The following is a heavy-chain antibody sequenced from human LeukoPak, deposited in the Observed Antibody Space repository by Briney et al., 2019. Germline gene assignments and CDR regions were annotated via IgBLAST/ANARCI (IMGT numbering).Heavy chain of an antibody. CDR3: ARDGYYDASGYYLY. V-gene: IGHV4-39*07. CDR1: GGSLSSGGYY. CDR2: INHSGST. J-gene: IGHJ4*02. Sequence: PSETLSLTCTVSGGSLSSGGYYWSWIRQPPGKGLEWIGEINHSGSTNYNPSLKSRVTISVDTSKNQFSLKLNSVTAADTAVYYCARDGYYDASGYYLYWGQGNLVTVSS. D-gene: IGHD3-22*01.